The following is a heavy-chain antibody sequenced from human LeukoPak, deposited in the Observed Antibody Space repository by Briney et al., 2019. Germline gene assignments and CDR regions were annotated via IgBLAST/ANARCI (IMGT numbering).Heavy chain of an antibody. D-gene: IGHD3-9*01. CDR1: GFTFNTYT. CDR2: ITASSTAI. CDR3: ARTYYDILTGYNPYFDY. Sequence: GGSLRLSCAASGFTFNTYTMNWVRQAPGKGLEWVSSITASSTAIYSADSVKGRFTISRDNAKNFLYLQMNSLRTEDTALYYCARTYYDILTGYNPYFDYWGQGILVTVSS. V-gene: IGHV3-21*01. J-gene: IGHJ4*02.